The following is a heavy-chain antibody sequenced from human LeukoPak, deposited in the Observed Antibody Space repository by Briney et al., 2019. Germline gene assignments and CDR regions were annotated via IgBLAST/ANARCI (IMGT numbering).Heavy chain of an antibody. V-gene: IGHV3-15*01. D-gene: IGHD3-3*01. Sequence: GGSLRLSCAVSGFTFSNAWMSRVRQAPGKGLEWVGRIKSKTDGGTTDYAAPVKGRFTISRDDSKNTLYLQMNSLKTEDTAVYYCTRSFLEWSINWGQGTLVTVSS. CDR1: GFTFSNAW. CDR3: TRSFLEWSIN. CDR2: IKSKTDGGTT. J-gene: IGHJ4*02.